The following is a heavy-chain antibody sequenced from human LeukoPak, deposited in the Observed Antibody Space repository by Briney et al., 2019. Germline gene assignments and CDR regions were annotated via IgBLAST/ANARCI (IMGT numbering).Heavy chain of an antibody. V-gene: IGHV4-4*07. J-gene: IGHJ4*02. CDR2: IYCSGST. CDR3: ARDLGDTAMVTD. CDR1: GGSISSYY. Sequence: PWQTVSLICTVSGGSISSYYWSWIRQPAGKGLEWIGRIYCSGSTNYNPPLKSRVTMSVDTSKNQFSLKLSSVTAADTAVYYCARDLGDTAMVTDWGQGTLVSVSS. D-gene: IGHD5-18*01.